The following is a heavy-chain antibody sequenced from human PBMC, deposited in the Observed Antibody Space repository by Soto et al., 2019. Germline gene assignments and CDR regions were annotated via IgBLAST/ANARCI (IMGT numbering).Heavy chain of an antibody. V-gene: IGHV4-39*01. Sequence: SETLSLTCTVSGGSVSSSSYYWGWIRQPPGTGLEWIGSIYYSGTTYYNPSLKSRVTISVDTSKNQFSLKLSPVTAADTAVYYCARHELSSAAEFDYWGQGTLVTVSS. CDR3: ARHELSSAAEFDY. D-gene: IGHD6-6*01. CDR1: GGSVSSSSYY. CDR2: IYYSGTT. J-gene: IGHJ4*02.